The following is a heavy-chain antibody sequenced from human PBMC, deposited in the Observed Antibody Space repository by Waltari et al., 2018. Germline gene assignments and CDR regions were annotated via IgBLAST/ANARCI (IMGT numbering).Heavy chain of an antibody. D-gene: IGHD5-12*01. CDR1: GGTFSSYA. CDR3: ASEDYRDGYNFLRYFDL. CDR2: IITIFGTA. Sequence: QVQLVQSGAEVKKPGSSVKVSCKASGGTFSSYAISWVRQAPGQGLEWMGGIITIFGTANYAQKFQGRVTITADKSTSTAYMELSSLRSEDTAVYYCASEDYRDGYNFLRYFDLWGRGTLVTVSS. V-gene: IGHV1-69*14. J-gene: IGHJ2*01.